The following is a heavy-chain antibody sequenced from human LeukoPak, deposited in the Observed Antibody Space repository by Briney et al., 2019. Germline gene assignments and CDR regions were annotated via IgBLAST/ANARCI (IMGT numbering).Heavy chain of an antibody. CDR3: ARGSYSSSFLSFDY. CDR2: IYYSGST. CDR1: GGSISSGGYY. V-gene: IGHV4-61*08. Sequence: SETLSLTCTVSGGSISSGGYYWSWIRQHPGKGLEWIGYIYYSGSTNYSPSLKSRVTISVDTSKNQFSLKLSSVTAADTAVYYCARGSYSSSFLSFDYWGQGTLVTVSS. J-gene: IGHJ4*02. D-gene: IGHD6-6*01.